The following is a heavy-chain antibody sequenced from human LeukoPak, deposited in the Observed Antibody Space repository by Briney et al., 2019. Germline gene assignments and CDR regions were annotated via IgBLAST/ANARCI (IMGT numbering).Heavy chain of an antibody. CDR1: GFTFSNHE. D-gene: IGHD2-21*02. J-gene: IGHJ6*02. Sequence: PGGSLRLSCAASGFTFSNHEMNWVRQAPGKALECVSYISSSGSTIYYVDSVKGRFTISRDNAKNSLYLQMNSLRAEDTAVYYCARDRGVTLFYYGMDVWGQGTTVTVTS. CDR3: ARDRGVTLFYYGMDV. V-gene: IGHV3-48*03. CDR2: ISSSGSTI.